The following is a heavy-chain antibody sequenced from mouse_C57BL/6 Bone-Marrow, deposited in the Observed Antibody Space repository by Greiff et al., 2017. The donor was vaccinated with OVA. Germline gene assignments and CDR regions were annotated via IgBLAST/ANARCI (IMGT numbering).Heavy chain of an antibody. Sequence: QVQLKESGPGLVQPSQSLSITCTVSGFSLTSYGVHWVRQSPGKGLEWLGVIWRGGSTDYNAAFMSRPSITKDNSKSQVFFKMNSLQADDTAIYYCAKNDGYYPYYFDYWGQGTTLTVSS. D-gene: IGHD2-3*01. V-gene: IGHV2-5*01. J-gene: IGHJ2*01. CDR2: IWRGGST. CDR3: AKNDGYYPYYFDY. CDR1: GFSLTSYG.